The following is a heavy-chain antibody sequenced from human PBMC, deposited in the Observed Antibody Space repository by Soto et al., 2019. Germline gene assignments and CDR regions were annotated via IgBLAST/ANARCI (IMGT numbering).Heavy chain of an antibody. D-gene: IGHD2-2*01. Sequence: GGSLRLSCAASGFTVSSNYMSWVRQAPGKGLEWVSVIYSGVSTYYADSVKGRFTISRDNSKNTLYLQMNSLRAEDTAVYYCARESVVGTSFQTYYYYYGMDVWGQGTRVTVSS. J-gene: IGHJ6*02. CDR1: GFTVSSNY. CDR2: IYSGVST. V-gene: IGHV3-53*01. CDR3: ARESVVGTSFQTYYYYYGMDV.